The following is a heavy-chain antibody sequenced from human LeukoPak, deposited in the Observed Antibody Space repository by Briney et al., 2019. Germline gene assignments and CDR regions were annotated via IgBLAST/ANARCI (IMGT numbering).Heavy chain of an antibody. CDR1: GGSISTYY. D-gene: IGHD2-8*01. CDR2: IYISGTT. V-gene: IGHV4-4*07. CDR3: ARERTSCTNGVCRTPRWFDP. Sequence: SETLSLTCTVSGGSISTYYWTWIRQPAGKGLEWIGHIYISGTTNYSPSLKSRVTMSVDTSKNQFSLKLSSVTAADTAVHYCARERTSCTNGVCRTPRWFDPWGQGILVTVSS. J-gene: IGHJ5*02.